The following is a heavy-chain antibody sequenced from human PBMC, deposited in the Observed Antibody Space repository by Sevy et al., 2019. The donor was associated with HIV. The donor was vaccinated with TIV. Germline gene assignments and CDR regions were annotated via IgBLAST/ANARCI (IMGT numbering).Heavy chain of an antibody. CDR2: ISYDGSYR. D-gene: IGHD3-16*01. J-gene: IGHJ6*02. CDR1: GFTFSSYD. CDR3: AKNRPPRGSYFSRKGMDV. Sequence: GGSLRLSCAASGFTFSSYDIHWVRQAPGKGLEWVAIISYDGSYRYYADSVRGRFSMSRDNSKNTMYLQMSGLSAEDTAVYYCAKNRPPRGSYFSRKGMDVWGRGTTVTVSS. V-gene: IGHV3-30*18.